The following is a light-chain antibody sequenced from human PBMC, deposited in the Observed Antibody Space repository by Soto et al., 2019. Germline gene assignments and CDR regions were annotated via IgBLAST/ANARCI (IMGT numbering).Light chain of an antibody. V-gene: IGKV1-5*03. CDR3: QQYNSYPIT. J-gene: IGKJ5*01. CDR2: KAS. Sequence: DIQMTQSPSRLSASLGDRVSITCRASQSISSWLAWYQQKPGKAPKLLIYKASTLKSGVPSRFSGSGSGTEFTLTISSLQPDDFATYYCQQYNSYPITFGQGTRLEIK. CDR1: QSISSW.